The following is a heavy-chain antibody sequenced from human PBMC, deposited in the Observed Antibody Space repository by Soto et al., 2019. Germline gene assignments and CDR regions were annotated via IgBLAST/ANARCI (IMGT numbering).Heavy chain of an antibody. CDR1: GYTFTSYA. J-gene: IGHJ4*02. V-gene: IGHV7-4-1*01. CDR3: ARDQGADDSSGYDYPF. Sequence: ASVKVSCKASGYTFTSYAMNWVRQAPGQGLEWMGWINTNTGNPTYAQGFTGRFVFSLDTSVSTAYLQICSLKAEDTVVYYCARDQGADDSSGYDYPFWGQRTLVTVSS. CDR2: INTNTGNP. D-gene: IGHD3-22*01.